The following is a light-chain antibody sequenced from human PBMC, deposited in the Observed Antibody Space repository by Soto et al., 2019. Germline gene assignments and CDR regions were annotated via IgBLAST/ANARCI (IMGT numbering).Light chain of an antibody. J-gene: IGKJ1*01. V-gene: IGKV3-20*01. CDR3: HQYGSSPRE. Sequence: EIVLTQSPGTLSLSPGERATLSCSASQSIVGSTYLAWYQQKPGQAPRLLIYGASNRATGIPDRFSGSGSGTDFTLTISRLEPEDFAMYYCHQYGSSPREFGQGTKVEIK. CDR2: GAS. CDR1: QSIVGSTY.